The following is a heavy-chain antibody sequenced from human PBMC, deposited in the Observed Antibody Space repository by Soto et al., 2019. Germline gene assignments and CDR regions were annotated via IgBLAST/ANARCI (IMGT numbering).Heavy chain of an antibody. Sequence: SETLSLTCTVSGGTVSSENYYWSWIRQPPGKGLEWIGYIYYSGSTNYNPSLKSRVTISVDTSKNQFSLKLNSMTAADTAVYYCARHNYGSGSTYFDYWGQGTLVTVSS. V-gene: IGHV4-61*01. CDR2: IYYSGST. J-gene: IGHJ4*02. CDR3: ARHNYGSGSTYFDY. CDR1: GGTVSSENYY. D-gene: IGHD3-10*01.